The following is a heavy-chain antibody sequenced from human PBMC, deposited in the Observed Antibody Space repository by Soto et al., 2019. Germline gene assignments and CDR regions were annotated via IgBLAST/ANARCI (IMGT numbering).Heavy chain of an antibody. D-gene: IGHD4-4*01. V-gene: IGHV3-23*01. J-gene: IGHJ4*02. CDR2: ISGSGGST. CDR3: AKDSGPSLSIYDY. CDR1: GFTFSSYA. Sequence: GGSLRLSCAASGFTFSSYAMSWVRQAPGKGLEWVSAISGSGGSTYYADSVKGRFTISRDNSKNTLYLQMNSLRAEDTAVYYCAKDSGPSLSIYDYRGQRSLVTVSS.